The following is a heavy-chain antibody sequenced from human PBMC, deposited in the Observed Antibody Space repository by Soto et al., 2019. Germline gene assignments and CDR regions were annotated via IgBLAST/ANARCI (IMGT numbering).Heavy chain of an antibody. J-gene: IGHJ4*02. D-gene: IGHD3-10*01. CDR1: GFTFNDFE. Sequence: EVQLLESGGGLVQPGGSLRLSCGVSGFTFNDFEMNWVRQAPGKGLEWLAYIDGSGTTKKYADSVRGRFTISRDNPNNPMFLPMSSLSAADTAIYYCARGFGRFNYWGQGTLVSVSS. CDR3: ARGFGRFNY. V-gene: IGHV3-48*03. CDR2: IDGSGTTK.